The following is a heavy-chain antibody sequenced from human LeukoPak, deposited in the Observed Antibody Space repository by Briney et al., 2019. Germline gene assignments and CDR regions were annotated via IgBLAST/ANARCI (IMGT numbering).Heavy chain of an antibody. Sequence: RSGGSLRLSCAASGFTFSSYGMHWVRQAPGKGLGWVAVISYDGSNKYYADSVKGRFTISRDNSKNTLYLQMNSLRAEDTAVYYCAKVPGSGSYYKSNWFDPWGQGTLVTVSS. CDR1: GFTFSSYG. V-gene: IGHV3-30*18. D-gene: IGHD3-10*01. CDR3: AKVPGSGSYYKSNWFDP. J-gene: IGHJ5*02. CDR2: ISYDGSNK.